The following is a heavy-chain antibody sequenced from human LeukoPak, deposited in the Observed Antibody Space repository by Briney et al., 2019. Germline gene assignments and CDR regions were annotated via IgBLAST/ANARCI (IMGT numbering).Heavy chain of an antibody. D-gene: IGHD5-12*01. CDR3: AKDSGYDYMDS. Sequence: GGSLRLSCAASVCTFRDYAMIWVRQAPGEGLEWVSSITGLGGSTFYADSVKGRFTFSRDNSNNMLYLQMNSLRTDDTAVYYCAKDSGYDYMDSWGQGTLVIASS. CDR2: ITGLGGST. J-gene: IGHJ4*02. V-gene: IGHV3-23*01. CDR1: VCTFRDYA.